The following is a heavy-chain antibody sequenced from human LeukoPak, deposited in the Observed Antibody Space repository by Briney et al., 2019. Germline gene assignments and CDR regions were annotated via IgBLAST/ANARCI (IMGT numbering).Heavy chain of an antibody. CDR1: GFTFSNAW. Sequence: NPGGSLRLSCAASGFTFSNAWMSWVRQAPGKGLEWVGRLKSKADGGTMDYAAPVKGRFTISRDDSKSTLYLQMNSLKTEDTAVYYCTTDEGSGYSGSYYLDYWGQGTLVTVSS. J-gene: IGHJ4*02. V-gene: IGHV3-15*01. CDR3: TTDEGSGYSGSYYLDY. CDR2: LKSKADGGTM. D-gene: IGHD1-26*01.